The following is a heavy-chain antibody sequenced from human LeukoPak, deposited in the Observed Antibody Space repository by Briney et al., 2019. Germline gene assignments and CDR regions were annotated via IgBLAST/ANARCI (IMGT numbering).Heavy chain of an antibody. CDR2: IDWDDDK. CDR1: GFSLSTSGMC. V-gene: IGHV2-70*11. Sequence: QTLSLTCTFSGFSLSTSGMCVSWIRQPPGKALEWLARIDWDDDKYYSTSLKTRLTISKDTSKNQVVLTMTNMDPVDTATYYCARIDEYYYYMDVWGQGTMVTVSS. J-gene: IGHJ6*03. CDR3: ARIDEYYYYMDV.